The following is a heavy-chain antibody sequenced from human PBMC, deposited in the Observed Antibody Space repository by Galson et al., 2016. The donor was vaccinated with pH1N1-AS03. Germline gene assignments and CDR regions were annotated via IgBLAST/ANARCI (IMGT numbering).Heavy chain of an antibody. J-gene: IGHJ4*03. D-gene: IGHD3-16*01. Sequence: SLRLSCATSGFTFSTYSMDWVRQAPGRGLEWVSFIGSGGITIYYADSVKGRVTISRDNARNSVYLQMNSLRDEDRAGYHCARGWLENTFGIWGQGTLVTVSS. V-gene: IGHV3-48*02. CDR1: GFTFSTYS. CDR2: IGSGGITI. CDR3: ARGWLENTFGI.